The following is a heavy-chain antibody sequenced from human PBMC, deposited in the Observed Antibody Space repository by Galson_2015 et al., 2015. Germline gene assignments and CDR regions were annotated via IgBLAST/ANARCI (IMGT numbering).Heavy chain of an antibody. V-gene: IGHV4-39*01. CDR3: ARSGGSSADNYFDY. J-gene: IGHJ4*02. Sequence: WIRQPPGKGLEWIGTIYYSGITYYNPSLKSRVTISVDTSRNQFSLRLNSVTAADTAVYYCARSGGSSADNYFDYWGQGTLVTVSS. D-gene: IGHD3-16*01. CDR2: IYYSGIT.